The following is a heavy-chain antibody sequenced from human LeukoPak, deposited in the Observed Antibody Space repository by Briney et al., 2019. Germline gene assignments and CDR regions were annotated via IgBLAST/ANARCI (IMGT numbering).Heavy chain of an antibody. CDR2: ISSSSSYI. CDR3: ARDYSSSWYSPLSDY. D-gene: IGHD6-13*01. Sequence: GGSLRLSCGASGFTFSSYSMNWVRQAPGKGLEWVSSISSSSSYIYYADSVKGRFTISRDNAKNSLYLQMNSLRAEDTAVYYCARDYSSSWYSPLSDYWGQGTLVTVSS. J-gene: IGHJ4*02. CDR1: GFTFSSYS. V-gene: IGHV3-21*01.